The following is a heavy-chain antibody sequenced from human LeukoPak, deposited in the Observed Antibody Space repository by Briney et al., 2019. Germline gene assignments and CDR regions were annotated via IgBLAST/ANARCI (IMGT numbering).Heavy chain of an antibody. J-gene: IGHJ4*02. CDR3: ARDPDIIVVVAATPSDY. CDR1: GYTFTGYY. CDR2: INPNSGGT. D-gene: IGHD2-15*01. V-gene: IGHV1-2*02. Sequence: GASVKVSCKASGYTFTGYYMRWVRQAPGQGLEWMGWINPNSGGTNYAQKFQGRVTMTRDTSISTAYMELSRLRSDDTAVYYCARDPDIIVVVAATPSDYWGQGTLVTVSS.